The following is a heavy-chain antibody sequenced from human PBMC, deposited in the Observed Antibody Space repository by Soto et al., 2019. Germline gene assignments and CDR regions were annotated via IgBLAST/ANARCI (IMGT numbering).Heavy chain of an antibody. D-gene: IGHD2-15*01. J-gene: IGHJ5*02. CDR3: ARDIDCSGGSCYSAGWFDP. V-gene: IGHV3-30-3*01. Sequence: GESLKISCAASGFTFSSYAMHWVRQAPGKGLEWVAVISYDGSNKYYADSVKGRFTISRDNSKNTLYLQMNSLRAEDTAVYYCARDIDCSGGSCYSAGWFDPWGQGTLVTVSS. CDR1: GFTFSSYA. CDR2: ISYDGSNK.